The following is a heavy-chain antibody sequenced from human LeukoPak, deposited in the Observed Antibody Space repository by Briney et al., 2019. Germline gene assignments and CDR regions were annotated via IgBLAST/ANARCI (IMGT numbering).Heavy chain of an antibody. Sequence: GGSLRLSCAASGFTLSNAWMSWVRQAPGKGLEWVANIKQDGSEKYYVDSVKGRFTISRDNAKNSLYLQMNSLRAEDTAVYYCARDKEYYYDSSGYLNHYFDYWGQGTLVTVSS. J-gene: IGHJ4*02. CDR2: IKQDGSEK. CDR3: ARDKEYYYDSSGYLNHYFDY. CDR1: GFTLSNAW. V-gene: IGHV3-7*01. D-gene: IGHD3-22*01.